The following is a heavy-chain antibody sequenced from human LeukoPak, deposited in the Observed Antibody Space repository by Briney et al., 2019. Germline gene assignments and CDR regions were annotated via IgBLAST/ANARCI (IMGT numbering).Heavy chain of an antibody. CDR3: ARRGLTTGYYYGMDV. Sequence: GASVKVSCKASGYTFTSYYMHWVRRAPGQGLEWMGIINPSGGSTSYAQKFQGRVTMTRDTSTSTVYMELSSLRSEDTAVYYCARRGLTTGYYYGMDVWGQGTTVTVSS. D-gene: IGHD4-17*01. CDR1: GYTFTSYY. V-gene: IGHV1-46*01. J-gene: IGHJ6*02. CDR2: INPSGGST.